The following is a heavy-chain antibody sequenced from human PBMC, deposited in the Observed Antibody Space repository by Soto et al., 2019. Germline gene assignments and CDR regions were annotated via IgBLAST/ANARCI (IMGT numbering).Heavy chain of an antibody. CDR3: ARQIFDSDTGPNFQYYFDA. D-gene: IGHD3-9*01. V-gene: IGHV5-10-1*01. CDR2: IDPSDSQT. J-gene: IGHJ4*02. CDR1: GYSFAGYW. Sequence: GESLKISCKGSGYSFAGYWITWVRQEPGKGLEWMGRIDPSDSQTYYSPSFRGHVTISVTKSITTVFLQWSSLRASDTAMYYCARQIFDSDTGPNFQYYFDAWGQGTPVTVSS.